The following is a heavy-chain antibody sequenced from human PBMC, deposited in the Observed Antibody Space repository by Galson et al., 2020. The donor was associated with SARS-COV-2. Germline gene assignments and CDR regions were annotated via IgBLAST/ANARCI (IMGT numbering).Heavy chain of an antibody. V-gene: IGHV4-34*01. D-gene: IGHD2-8*01. CDR2: INHSGST. J-gene: IGHJ4*02. CDR1: GGSFSGYY. Sequence: SETLSLTCAVYGGSFSGYYWSWIRQPPGKGLEWIGEINHSGSTNYNPSLKSRVTISVDTSKNQFSLKLSSVTAEDTAVYYCARLRPYCTNGVCYSYFDYWGQGTLVTVSS. CDR3: ARLRPYCTNGVCYSYFDY.